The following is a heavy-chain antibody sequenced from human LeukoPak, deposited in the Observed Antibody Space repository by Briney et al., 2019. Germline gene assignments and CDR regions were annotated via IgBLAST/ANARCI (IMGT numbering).Heavy chain of an antibody. V-gene: IGHV1-2*04. Sequence: ASVKVSCKASGYTFTDYYMHWVRQAPGQGLEWMGCINLYSGGAHYAQKFQDWLSMTRDTSINTAYMELSSLRSDDTAVYYCARGSDCSSTSCYNYYYYYYMDVWGKGTTVTVSS. J-gene: IGHJ6*03. CDR3: ARGSDCSSTSCYNYYYYYYMDV. D-gene: IGHD2-2*02. CDR2: INLYSGGA. CDR1: GYTFTDYY.